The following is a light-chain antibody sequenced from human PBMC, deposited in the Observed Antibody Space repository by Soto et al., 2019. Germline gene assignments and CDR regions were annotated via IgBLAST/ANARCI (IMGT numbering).Light chain of an antibody. CDR2: DVS. J-gene: IGLJ1*01. V-gene: IGLV2-8*01. CDR3: SSYAGTDIV. Sequence: QSALTQPPSASGSPGQSVTISCTGTSSDVGGYNYVSWYQQHPGKAPKLMIYDVSKRPSGVPDRFSGSKSGNTASLTVSGLQAEDEADYYCSSYAGTDIVFGNGTKVTVL. CDR1: SSDVGGYNY.